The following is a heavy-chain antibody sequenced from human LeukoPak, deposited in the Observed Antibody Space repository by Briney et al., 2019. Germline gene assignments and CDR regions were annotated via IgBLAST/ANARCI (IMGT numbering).Heavy chain of an antibody. CDR3: ARDGPGVRYCSSTSCYTEPMDV. D-gene: IGHD2-2*02. V-gene: IGHV4-59*01. CDR2: IYYSGST. Sequence: SETLSLTCTVSGGSISSYYWSWIRQPPGKGLEWIGYIYYSGSTNYNPSLKSRVTISVDTSKNQFSLKLSSVTAADTAVYYCARDGPGVRYCSSTSCYTEPMDVWGKGTTVTVSS. J-gene: IGHJ6*04. CDR1: GGSISSYY.